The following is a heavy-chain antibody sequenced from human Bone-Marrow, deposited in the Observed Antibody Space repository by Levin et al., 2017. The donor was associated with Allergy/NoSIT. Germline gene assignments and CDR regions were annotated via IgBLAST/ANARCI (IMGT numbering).Heavy chain of an antibody. D-gene: IGHD2-15*01. CDR2: IFWDDDK. Sequence: SGPTLVKPTQTLTVTCTFSGVSLSSSGVAMGWIRQPPGEALEWLALIFWDDDKQYRPSLKSRLSIIKDTSKNQVVLTMTNMDPADTATYYCVHTSVAFGYVSFDIWGQGTMVTVSS. J-gene: IGHJ3*02. CDR3: VHTSVAFGYVSFDI. V-gene: IGHV2-5*02. CDR1: GVSLSSSGVA.